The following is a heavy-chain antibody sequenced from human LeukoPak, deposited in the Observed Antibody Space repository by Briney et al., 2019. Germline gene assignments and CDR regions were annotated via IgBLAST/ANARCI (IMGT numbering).Heavy chain of an antibody. CDR2: INPNSGDP. V-gene: IGHV1-2*06. J-gene: IGHJ6*03. Sequence: ASVKVSCKTSGYTFTHSYIHWVRQAPGQGLEWMGRINPNSGDPNYPQKFQGRVTMTRDTSISTAYMEMSSLTSDDTAVYYCARSARHCNNGVCFTDYYIDLWGKGTTVIVSS. D-gene: IGHD2-8*01. CDR1: GYTFTHSY. CDR3: ARSARHCNNGVCFTDYYIDL.